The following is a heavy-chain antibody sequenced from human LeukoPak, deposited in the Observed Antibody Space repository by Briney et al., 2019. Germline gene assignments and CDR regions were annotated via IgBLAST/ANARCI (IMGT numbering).Heavy chain of an antibody. D-gene: IGHD3-22*01. Sequence: SETLSLTCAVYGGSFSGYYWSWIRQPPGKGLEWIGEINHSGSTNYNPSLKGRVTISVDTSKNQFSLKLSSVTAADTAVYYCARGRQKVFYDSSGYYSALDYWGQGTLVTVSS. CDR3: ARGRQKVFYDSSGYYSALDY. V-gene: IGHV4-34*01. CDR2: INHSGST. J-gene: IGHJ4*02. CDR1: GGSFSGYY.